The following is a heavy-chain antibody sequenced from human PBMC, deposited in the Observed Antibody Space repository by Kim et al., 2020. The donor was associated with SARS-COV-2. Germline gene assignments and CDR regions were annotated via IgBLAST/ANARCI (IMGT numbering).Heavy chain of an antibody. CDR3: ARDQGEDSSSWYGYYYYGMDV. V-gene: IGHV3-30*04. CDR2: ISYDGSNK. J-gene: IGHJ6*02. D-gene: IGHD6-13*01. Sequence: GGSLRLSCAASGFTFSSYAMHWVRQAPGKGLEWVAVISYDGSNKYYADSVKGRFTISRDNSKNTLYLQMNSLRAEDTAVYYCARDQGEDSSSWYGYYYYGMDVWGQGTTVTVSS. CDR1: GFTFSSYA.